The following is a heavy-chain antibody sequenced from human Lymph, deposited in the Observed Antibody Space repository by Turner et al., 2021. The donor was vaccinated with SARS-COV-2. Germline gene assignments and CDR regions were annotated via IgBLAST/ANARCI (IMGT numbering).Heavy chain of an antibody. J-gene: IGHJ6*02. CDR1: GYTFTGYY. D-gene: IGHD3-3*01. V-gene: IGHV1-2*02. Sequence: QGQLVQSGAEGKKPGTSVKVSGKASGYTFTGYYMHWVLQAPGEGLEWMVWINPNSGGTNYAQKFQGRVTITRDTSISTAYMELSRLRSDDTAVYYCARDVERYNDFVSGYSGGYGLDVWGQGTTVTVSS. CDR3: ARDVERYNDFVSGYSGGYGLDV. CDR2: INPNSGGT.